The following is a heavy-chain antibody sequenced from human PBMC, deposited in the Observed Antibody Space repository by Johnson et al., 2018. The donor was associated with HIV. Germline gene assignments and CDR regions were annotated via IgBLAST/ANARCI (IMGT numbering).Heavy chain of an antibody. CDR1: GFTFSSYW. D-gene: IGHD1-26*01. V-gene: IGHV3-7*03. CDR2: VKQDGSEK. CDR3: TVHSGERTDHDAFDI. J-gene: IGHJ3*02. Sequence: VQLVESGGGLVQPGGSLRLSCAASGFTFSSYWMSWVRQAPGKGLEWVANVKQDGSEKYYVVSMAGRFIISRDNAKNSLYLQMNSLRAEDTAVYYCTVHSGERTDHDAFDIWGQGTMVTVSS.